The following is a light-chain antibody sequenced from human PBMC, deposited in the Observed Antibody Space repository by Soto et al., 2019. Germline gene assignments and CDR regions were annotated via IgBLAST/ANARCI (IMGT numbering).Light chain of an antibody. V-gene: IGKV3D-20*01. CDR3: QQYGSSPLT. CDR2: DAS. J-gene: IGKJ4*01. CDR1: RSFSSSY. Sequence: EIVLTQSPATLSSSPGERATLSCRASRSFSSSYLAWYQQRPGLAPRLLIYDASARATGIPDRFSGSGSGTDFTLTISRLEPEDFAVYYCQQYGSSPLTFGGGTKVDIK.